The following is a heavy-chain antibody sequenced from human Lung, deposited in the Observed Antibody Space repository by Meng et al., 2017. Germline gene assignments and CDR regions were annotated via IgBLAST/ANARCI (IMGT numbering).Heavy chain of an antibody. CDR1: ELTFSSHT. CDR2: ISSSNSYI. J-gene: IGHJ4*02. V-gene: IGHV3-21*01. Sequence: EVQLVESGGGLVKPGGSLRLSCAASELTFSSHTMNWVRQAPGKGLGWVASISSSNSYIYYADSVKGRFTISRDNAKNSLYLQMNSLRAEDTAVYYCARDFSAAMRFDYWGQGTLVTVSS. CDR3: ARDFSAAMRFDY. D-gene: IGHD6-25*01.